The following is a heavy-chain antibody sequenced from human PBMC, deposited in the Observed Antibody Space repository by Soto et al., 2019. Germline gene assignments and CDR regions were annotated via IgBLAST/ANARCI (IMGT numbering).Heavy chain of an antibody. CDR3: ARVMITFGGVIDDALDI. CDR2: INPNSGGT. Sequence: ASVKVSFKASGYTFTGYYMHWVRQAPGQGLEWMGWINPNSGGTNYAQKFQGRVTMTRDTSISTAYMELSRLRSDDTAVYYCARVMITFGGVIDDALDIWGQGTMVTVSS. D-gene: IGHD3-16*02. V-gene: IGHV1-2*02. CDR1: GYTFTGYY. J-gene: IGHJ3*02.